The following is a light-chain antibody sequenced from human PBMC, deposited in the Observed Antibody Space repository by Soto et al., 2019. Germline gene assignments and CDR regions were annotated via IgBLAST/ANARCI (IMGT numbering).Light chain of an antibody. CDR2: AAS. CDR3: QQSYNTVS. J-gene: IGKJ4*01. CDR1: QSISHF. Sequence: DIQMTQSPSSLSASVGDRVTITCRASQSISHFLNWYQQKPGKAPRLLIYAASSLQGGVPSRFSGSGSGTDFTLTISSLQPEDFATYYCQQSYNTVSFGGGTMVDIK. V-gene: IGKV1-39*01.